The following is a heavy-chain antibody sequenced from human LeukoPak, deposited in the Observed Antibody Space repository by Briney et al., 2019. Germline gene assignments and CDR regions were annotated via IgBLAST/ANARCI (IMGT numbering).Heavy chain of an antibody. CDR3: ARGVLLQGRGAFDI. CDR1: GYTFNVYY. CDR2: VIPSSGGT. D-gene: IGHD2-15*01. Sequence: ASVKVSCKASGYTFNVYYIHWLRQAPGQGLEWMSWVIPSSGGTNYAQNFQDRVTMTRDTSISTAYMELSSLTYDDTAVYYCARGVLLQGRGAFDIWGQGAMVTVSS. V-gene: IGHV1-2*02. J-gene: IGHJ3*02.